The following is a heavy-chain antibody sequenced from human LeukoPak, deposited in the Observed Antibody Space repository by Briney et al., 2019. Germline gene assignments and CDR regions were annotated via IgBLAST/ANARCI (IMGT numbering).Heavy chain of an antibody. V-gene: IGHV3-23*01. D-gene: IGHD3-22*01. Sequence: GGSLRLSCAASGFTFSSYAMSWVRQAPGKGLEWVSAISGSGGSTYYADSVKGRFTISRDNSKNTLYLQMNSLRAEDTAVYYCAKDEDSSGKIPWYFDYWGQGTLVTVSS. J-gene: IGHJ4*02. CDR2: ISGSGGST. CDR3: AKDEDSSGKIPWYFDY. CDR1: GFTFSSYA.